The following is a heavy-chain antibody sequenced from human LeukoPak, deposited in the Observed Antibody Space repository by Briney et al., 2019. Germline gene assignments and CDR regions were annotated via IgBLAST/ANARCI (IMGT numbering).Heavy chain of an antibody. CDR3: ARAAWGGFDY. J-gene: IGHJ4*02. D-gene: IGHD7-27*01. CDR2: IIPIFGTA. V-gene: IGHV1-69*13. CDR1: GYTFTGYY. Sequence: GASVKVSCKASGYTFTGYYMHWVRQAPGQGLEWMGGIIPIFGTANYAQKFQGRVTITADESTSTAYMELSSLRSEDTAVYYCARAAWGGFDYWGQGTLVTVSS.